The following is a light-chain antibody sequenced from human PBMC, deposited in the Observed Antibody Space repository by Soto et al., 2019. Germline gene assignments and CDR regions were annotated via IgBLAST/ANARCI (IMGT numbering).Light chain of an antibody. V-gene: IGKV1-39*01. CDR2: AAS. CDR3: QQSYSTPRT. J-gene: IGKJ2*02. Sequence: DIQMTQSPTSLSASVGDRVTITCRASQSISSYVNWYQQKPGKAPKFLIYAASNLQSGVPSRFSGSGSGTDFTLTISSLQPEDFATYYCQQSYSTPRTFGQGTKLEIK. CDR1: QSISSY.